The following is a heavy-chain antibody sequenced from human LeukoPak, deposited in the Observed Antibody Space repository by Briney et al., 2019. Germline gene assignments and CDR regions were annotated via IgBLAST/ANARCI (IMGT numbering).Heavy chain of an antibody. V-gene: IGHV4-30-2*01. CDR1: GGSISSGGYS. Sequence: PSETLSLTCAVSGGSISSGGYSWSWIRQPPGKGLEWIGYIYHSGSTYYNPSLKSRVTMSVDRSKNQFSLKLSSVTAADTAVYYCASAYYYDSSGYFLWPDAFDIWGQGTMVTVSS. CDR3: ASAYYYDSSGYFLWPDAFDI. J-gene: IGHJ3*02. D-gene: IGHD3-22*01. CDR2: IYHSGST.